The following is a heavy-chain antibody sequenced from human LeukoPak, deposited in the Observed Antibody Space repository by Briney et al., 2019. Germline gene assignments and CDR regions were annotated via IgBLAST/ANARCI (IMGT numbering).Heavy chain of an antibody. J-gene: IGHJ4*02. CDR3: XXXXGGYSGYTKNYFDY. V-gene: IGHV3-23*01. Sequence: PGGSLRPSCAASGFTFSSYAMSWVRQAPGKGLEWVSAISGSGGSTYYADSVKGRFTISRDNSKNTLYLQMNSLRAEDKAVYYXXXXXGGYSGYTKNYFDYWGQGTLVTVSS. D-gene: IGHD5-12*01. CDR1: GFTFSSYA. CDR2: ISGSGGST.